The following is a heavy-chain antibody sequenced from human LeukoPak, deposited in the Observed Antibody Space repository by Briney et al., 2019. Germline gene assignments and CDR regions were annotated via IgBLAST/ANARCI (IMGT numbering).Heavy chain of an antibody. CDR3: ATVKSYYYDSSGYSSFDY. Sequence: ASVKVSCKVSGYTLTELTMHWVRRAPGKGLEWMGGFDPEDGETIYAQKFQGRVTMTEDTSTDTAYMELSSLRPEDTAVYYCATVKSYYYDSSGYSSFDYWGQGTLVTVSS. J-gene: IGHJ4*02. V-gene: IGHV1-24*01. CDR1: GYTLTELT. D-gene: IGHD3-22*01. CDR2: FDPEDGET.